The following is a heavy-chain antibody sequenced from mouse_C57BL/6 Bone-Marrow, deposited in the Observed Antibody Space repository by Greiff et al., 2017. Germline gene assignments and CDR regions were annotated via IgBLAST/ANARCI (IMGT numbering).Heavy chain of an antibody. D-gene: IGHD1-1*01. CDR2: INPSSGYT. Sequence: QVPLQQSGAELARPGASVKMSCKASGYTFTSYTMHWVKQRPGQGLEWIGYINPSSGYTKYNQKFKDKATLTADKSSSTAYMQLSSLTSEDSAVYYCARWYYGSSIDYWGQGTTLTVSS. J-gene: IGHJ2*01. V-gene: IGHV1-4*01. CDR1: GYTFTSYT. CDR3: ARWYYGSSIDY.